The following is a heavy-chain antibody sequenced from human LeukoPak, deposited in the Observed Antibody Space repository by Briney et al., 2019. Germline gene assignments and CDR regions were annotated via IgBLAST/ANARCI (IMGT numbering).Heavy chain of an antibody. CDR1: GFTFSSYA. V-gene: IGHV3-30-3*01. D-gene: IGHD2-2*01. J-gene: IGHJ5*02. CDR2: ISYDGSNK. CDR3: AKDFGDIVVVPAAHEDWFDP. Sequence: GGSLRLSCAASGFTFSSYAMHWVRQAPGKGLEWVAVISYDGSNKYYADSVKGRFTISRDNSKNTLYLQMNSLRAEDTAVYYCAKDFGDIVVVPAAHEDWFDPWGQGTLVTVSS.